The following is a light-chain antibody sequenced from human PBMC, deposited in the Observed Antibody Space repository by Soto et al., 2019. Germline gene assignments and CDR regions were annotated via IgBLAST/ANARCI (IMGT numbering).Light chain of an antibody. CDR3: CSYAPSSAP. CDR1: SSDVGSYNL. Sequence: QSVLTQPASGSGSPGQSITISCTGTSSDVGSYNLVSWYQQHPGKAPKLIIYEVNKGPSGVSNRFSGSKSGNTASLTISGLQTEDEADYYCCSYAPSSAPFGPGTKVTVL. V-gene: IGLV2-23*02. CDR2: EVN. J-gene: IGLJ1*01.